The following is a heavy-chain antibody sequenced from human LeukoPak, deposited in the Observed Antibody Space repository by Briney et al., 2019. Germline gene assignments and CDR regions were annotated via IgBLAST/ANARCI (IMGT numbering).Heavy chain of an antibody. CDR3: ARGRGCSGGSCYRRRYFDY. V-gene: IGHV4-34*01. CDR1: GGPFSGYY. CDR2: INHSGST. D-gene: IGHD2-15*01. J-gene: IGHJ4*02. Sequence: PSETLSLTCAVYGGPFSGYYWRWMRQPPGKGLEWIGEINHSGSTNYNPSLKSRVTISVDTSKNQFSLKLSSVTAADTAVYYCARGRGCSGGSCYRRRYFDYWGQGTLVTVSS.